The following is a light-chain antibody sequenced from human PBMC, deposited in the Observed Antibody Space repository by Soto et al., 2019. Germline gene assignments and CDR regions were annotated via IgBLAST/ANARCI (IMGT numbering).Light chain of an antibody. Sequence: EIVMTQSPVTLSVSPWERATLSCRASQSVGGDLAWYQQIPGQAPRLLIYGAVTRATGVAARFSGGGSGTEFTLTVDSLQSEDLAIYYCQQYYAWPRTFGQGTKLEI. J-gene: IGKJ2*01. CDR3: QQYYAWPRT. V-gene: IGKV3-15*01. CDR2: GAV. CDR1: QSVGGD.